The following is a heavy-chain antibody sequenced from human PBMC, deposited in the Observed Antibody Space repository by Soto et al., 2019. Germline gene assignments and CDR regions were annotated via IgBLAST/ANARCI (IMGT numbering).Heavy chain of an antibody. J-gene: IGHJ4*02. Sequence: ASVKVSCKASGYTFTGYYMHWVRQAPGQGLEWMGWINPNSGGTNYAQKFQGWVTMTRDTSISTAYMELSRLRSDDTAVYYCARDALYGGKRGVYDYWGQGTLVTVSS. CDR2: INPNSGGT. V-gene: IGHV1-2*04. CDR1: GYTFTGYY. D-gene: IGHD4-17*01. CDR3: ARDALYGGKRGVYDY.